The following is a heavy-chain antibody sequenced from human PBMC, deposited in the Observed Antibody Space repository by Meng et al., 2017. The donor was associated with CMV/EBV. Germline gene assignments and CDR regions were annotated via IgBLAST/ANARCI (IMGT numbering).Heavy chain of an antibody. V-gene: IGHV3-30*02. CDR1: GFTFSSYG. CDR3: AKDRVSQFDY. J-gene: IGHJ4*02. CDR2: IRYDGSNK. Sequence: GGSLRLSCAASGFTFSSYGMHWVRQAPGKGLEWVAFIRYDGSNKYYADSVKGRFTISRDNSKNTLYLQMNSLRAEDMAVYYCAKDRVSQFDYWGQGTLVTVSS. D-gene: IGHD4-11*01.